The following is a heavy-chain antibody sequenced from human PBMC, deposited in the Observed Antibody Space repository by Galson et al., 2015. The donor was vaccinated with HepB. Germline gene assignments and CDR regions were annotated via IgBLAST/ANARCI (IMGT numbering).Heavy chain of an antibody. CDR2: IKSKTDSGTT. D-gene: IGHD3-3*01. CDR1: GFTFSNAW. J-gene: IGHJ3*02. V-gene: IGHV3-15*07. CDR3: TTETLGVVINRADAFDI. Sequence: SLRLSCAASGFTFSNAWMNWVRQAPGKGLEWVGRIKSKTDSGTTDYAAPVKGRFTISRDDSKNTLYLQMNSLKTEDTAVYYCTTETLGVVINRADAFDIWGQGTMVTVSS.